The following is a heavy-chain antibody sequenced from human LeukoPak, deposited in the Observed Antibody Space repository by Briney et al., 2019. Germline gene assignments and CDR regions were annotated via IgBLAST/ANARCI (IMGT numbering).Heavy chain of an antibody. Sequence: GGSLRLSCAASGFTFSSYGMHWVRQAPGKGLEWVAVISYDGSNKYYADSVKGRFTISRDNSKNTLYLQMNSLRAEDTAVYYCAKSPSNYYFDYWGQGTLVTVSS. J-gene: IGHJ4*02. V-gene: IGHV3-30*18. CDR2: ISYDGSNK. CDR1: GFTFSSYG. CDR3: AKSPSNYYFDY.